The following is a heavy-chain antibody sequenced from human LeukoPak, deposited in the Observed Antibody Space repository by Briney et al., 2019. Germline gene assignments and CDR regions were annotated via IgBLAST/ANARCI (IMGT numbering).Heavy chain of an antibody. D-gene: IGHD1-1*01. CDR1: GFAFSGYW. J-gene: IGHJ4*02. V-gene: IGHV3-7*01. CDR3: TRDIVWLQLEY. CDR2: IGKDGSDK. Sequence: PGRSLRLSCAASGFAFSGYWMVWVRQPPGKGLEWVASIGKDGSDKAYADSVRGRFTISRDNARNSLYLQMSSLRVEDTAVYYCTRDIVWLQLEYWGQGVLVSVSS.